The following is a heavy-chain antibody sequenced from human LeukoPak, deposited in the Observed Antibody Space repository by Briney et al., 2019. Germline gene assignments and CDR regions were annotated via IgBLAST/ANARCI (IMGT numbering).Heavy chain of an antibody. V-gene: IGHV3-74*01. Sequence: GGSLRISCAASGFTFSSYWMHRVRQVPGKGLVCVSRINSDGSSTNYADSVKGRFTISRDNAKSTLYLQMNSLSAEDTAVYYCARARGYSYGWTLDYWGQGTLVTVSS. CDR1: GFTFSSYW. D-gene: IGHD5-18*01. CDR3: ARARGYSYGWTLDY. CDR2: INSDGSST. J-gene: IGHJ4*02.